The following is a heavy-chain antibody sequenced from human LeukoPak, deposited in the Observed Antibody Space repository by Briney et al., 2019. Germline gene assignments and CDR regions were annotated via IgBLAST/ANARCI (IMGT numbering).Heavy chain of an antibody. CDR2: IKQDGSEK. V-gene: IGHV3-7*01. CDR1: GFTFSSYW. CDR3: ARKVDRSGSPPYFDY. J-gene: IGHJ4*02. Sequence: GGSLRLSCAASGFTFSSYWMSWVRQAPGKGLEWVANIKQDGSEKYYVDSVKGRFTISRDNAKNSLYLQMNSLRAEDTAVYYCARKVDRSGSPPYFDYWGQGTLVTVSS. D-gene: IGHD3-10*01.